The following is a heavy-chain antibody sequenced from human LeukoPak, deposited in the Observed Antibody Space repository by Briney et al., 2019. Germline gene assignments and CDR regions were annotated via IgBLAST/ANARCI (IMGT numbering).Heavy chain of an antibody. V-gene: IGHV3-64*01. D-gene: IGHD3-22*01. CDR1: GFTFSSYA. Sequence: GGSLRLSCAASGFTFSSYAMHWVRHGPGKGLEYVSAISSNGNNKYYANSVKGRFTISKDNSKNMLYLQMGSLRAEDMAVYYCTRGYYYDSSGFVFDYWGQGTLVTVSS. J-gene: IGHJ4*02. CDR3: TRGYYYDSSGFVFDY. CDR2: ISSNGNNK.